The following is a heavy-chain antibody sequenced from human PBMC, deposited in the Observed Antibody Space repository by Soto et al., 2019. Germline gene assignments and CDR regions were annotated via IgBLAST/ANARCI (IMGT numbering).Heavy chain of an antibody. D-gene: IGHD2-2*01. Sequence: GGSLRLSCAASGFTFSSYAMHWVRQALGKGLEWVAVISYDGSNKYYADSVKGRFTISRDNSKNTLYLQMNSLRAEDTAVYYCAREAEDPYRCSSTSCYFDYWGQGTLVTVSS. CDR3: AREAEDPYRCSSTSCYFDY. J-gene: IGHJ4*02. V-gene: IGHV3-30*04. CDR1: GFTFSSYA. CDR2: ISYDGSNK.